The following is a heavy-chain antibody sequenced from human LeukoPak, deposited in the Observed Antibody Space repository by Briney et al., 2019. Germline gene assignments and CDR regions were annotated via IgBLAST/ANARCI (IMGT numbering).Heavy chain of an antibody. J-gene: IGHJ4*02. CDR1: GGSFSGYH. CDR2: INDRGHT. V-gene: IGHV4-34*01. D-gene: IGHD4-23*01. CDR3: ARDPTTVVTLPYYFDF. Sequence: SETLSLTCAVHGGSFSGYHWNWIRQSPEKGLEWIGEINDRGHTNYNPSLKSRVTISVDTSKKQISLRLSSVTAADTAVYYCARDPTTVVTLPYYFDFWGQGTLVAVSS.